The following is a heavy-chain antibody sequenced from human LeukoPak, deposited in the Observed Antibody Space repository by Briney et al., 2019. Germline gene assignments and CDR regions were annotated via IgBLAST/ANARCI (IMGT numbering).Heavy chain of an antibody. CDR3: ARGRGRITIFGVVSKRDAFDI. V-gene: IGHV4-59*12. CDR2: IYYSGST. J-gene: IGHJ3*02. Sequence: SETLSLTCTVSGGSISSYYWSWIRQPPGKGLEWIGYIYYSGSTNYNPSLKSRVTISVDKSKNQFSLKLSSVTAADTAVYYCARGRGRITIFGVVSKRDAFDIWGQGTMVTVSS. D-gene: IGHD3-3*01. CDR1: GGSISSYY.